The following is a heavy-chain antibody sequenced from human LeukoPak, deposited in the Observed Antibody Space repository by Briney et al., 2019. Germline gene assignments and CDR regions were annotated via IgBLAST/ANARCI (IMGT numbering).Heavy chain of an antibody. Sequence: SVKVSCTASGGTFSSYAIRWVRQAPGQGLEWMGRIIPILGIANYAQKFQGRVTITADKSTSTAYMELSSLRSEDTAVYYCARDGVVVTAIPFDYWGQGTLVTVSS. V-gene: IGHV1-69*04. J-gene: IGHJ4*02. CDR3: ARDGVVVTAIPFDY. CDR1: GGTFSSYA. D-gene: IGHD2-21*02. CDR2: IIPILGIA.